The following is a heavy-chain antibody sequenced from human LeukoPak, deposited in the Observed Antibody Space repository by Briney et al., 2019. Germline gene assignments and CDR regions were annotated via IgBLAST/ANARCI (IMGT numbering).Heavy chain of an antibody. Sequence: PSETLSLTCTVSGGSISSSSYYWGWIRQPPGKGLEWIGSIYYSGSTYYNPSLKSRVTISVDTSKNQFSLKLSSVTAADTAVYYCARNRYYYDSSGPLRPWGQGTLVTVSS. CDR2: IYYSGST. D-gene: IGHD3-22*01. J-gene: IGHJ4*02. CDR3: ARNRYYYDSSGPLRP. V-gene: IGHV4-39*01. CDR1: GGSISSSSYY.